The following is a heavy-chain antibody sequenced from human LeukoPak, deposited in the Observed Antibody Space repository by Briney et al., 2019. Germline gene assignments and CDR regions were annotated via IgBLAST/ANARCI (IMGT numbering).Heavy chain of an antibody. Sequence: GESLRLSCAASGFTFSYFWMHWFRQTPGKGLVWVSCINTDGSYSTYADSEKGRFTISRDNVRNTLYLQMNSLRAEDSAVYYCARDFDGPRASDYWGQGISVTVSS. CDR2: INTDGSYS. D-gene: IGHD4-17*01. CDR3: ARDFDGPRASDY. V-gene: IGHV3-74*01. J-gene: IGHJ4*02. CDR1: GFTFSYFW.